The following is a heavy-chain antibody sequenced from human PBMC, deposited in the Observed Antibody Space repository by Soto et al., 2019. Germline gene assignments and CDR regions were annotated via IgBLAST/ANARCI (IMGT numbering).Heavy chain of an antibody. Sequence: SGPTLVNPTHTLTLTCTFSGFSLSTSGVGVGWIRQPPGKALEWLASIYWDDDKRYSPSLKSRLTITKDTSKNQVVVTMTNMDPVDTATYYCTRFHDISGFYYVYFDYWAQGTLVTVSS. V-gene: IGHV2-5*02. CDR2: IYWDDDK. J-gene: IGHJ4*02. D-gene: IGHD3-22*01. CDR1: GFSLSTSGVG. CDR3: TRFHDISGFYYVYFDY.